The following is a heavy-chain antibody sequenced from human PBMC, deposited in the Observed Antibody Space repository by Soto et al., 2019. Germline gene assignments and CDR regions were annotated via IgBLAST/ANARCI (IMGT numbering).Heavy chain of an antibody. CDR3: AFGTTVPWFDP. J-gene: IGHJ5*02. CDR1: GYTFIGYY. V-gene: IGHV1-2*02. CDR2: INPNSGDT. D-gene: IGHD1-7*01. Sequence: ASVKVSCKASGYTFIGYYIHWVRQAPGQGLEWMGWINPNSGDTNYAQNFQGRVTMTRDTSISTAYMDLSRLMSDDTAVYYCAFGTTVPWFDPWGQGTLVTLSS.